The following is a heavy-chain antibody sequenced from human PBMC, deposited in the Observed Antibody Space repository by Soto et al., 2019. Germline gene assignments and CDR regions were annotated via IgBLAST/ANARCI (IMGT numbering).Heavy chain of an antibody. CDR3: ARVRFDSSGYPDAFDI. J-gene: IGHJ3*02. V-gene: IGHV1-18*01. Sequence: GASVKVSCKASGYTFTSCGISWVRQAPGQGLEWMGWISAYNGNTNYAQKLQGRVTMTTDTSTSTAYMELRSLRSDDTAVYYCARVRFDSSGYPDAFDIWGQGTMVTVSS. CDR2: ISAYNGNT. D-gene: IGHD3-22*01. CDR1: GYTFTSCG.